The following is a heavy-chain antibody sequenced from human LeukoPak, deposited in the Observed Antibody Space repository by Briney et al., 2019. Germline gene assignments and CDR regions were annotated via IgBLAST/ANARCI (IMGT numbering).Heavy chain of an antibody. CDR2: INPNSGGT. D-gene: IGHD2-21*02. Sequence: ASVKVSCKASGYTFTGYYMHWVRQAPGQGLEGMGWINPNSGGTNYAQKFQGRVTMTRDTSISTAYMELSRLRSDDTAVYYCARDLYNPYCGGDCLTTNWFDPWGQGTLVTVSS. CDR1: GYTFTGYY. V-gene: IGHV1-2*02. CDR3: ARDLYNPYCGGDCLTTNWFDP. J-gene: IGHJ5*02.